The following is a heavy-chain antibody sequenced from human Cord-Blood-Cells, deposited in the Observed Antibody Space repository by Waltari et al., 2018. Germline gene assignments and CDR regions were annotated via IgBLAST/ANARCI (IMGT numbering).Heavy chain of an antibody. V-gene: IGHV6-1*01. CDR3: ARDLFRDSSSSDNNNEDAFDI. Sequence: QVQLQQSGPGLVKPSQTLSLTCAISGDSVSSNSAAWNCIRQSPSRGLEWMGRTYYRSKWYNDYAVSVKSRITITPDTSKNQFSLQLNSVTPEDTAVYYCARDLFRDSSSSDNNNEDAFDIWGQGTMVTVSS. D-gene: IGHD6-6*01. J-gene: IGHJ3*02. CDR1: GDSVSSNSAA. CDR2: TYYRSKWYN.